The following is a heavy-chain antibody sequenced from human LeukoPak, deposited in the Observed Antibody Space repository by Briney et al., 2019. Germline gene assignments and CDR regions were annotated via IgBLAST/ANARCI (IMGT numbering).Heavy chain of an antibody. CDR1: GGSISSYY. V-gene: IGHV4-59*01. CDR3: ARAPGIAAPFDY. D-gene: IGHD6-13*01. J-gene: IGHJ4*02. CDR2: IYYSGST. Sequence: SETLSLTCTVSGGSISSYYWSWIRQPPGKGLEWIGYIYYSGSTNYNPSLKSRVTISLDTSKNQFSLKLSSVTAADTAVYYCARAPGIAAPFDYWGQGTLVTVSS.